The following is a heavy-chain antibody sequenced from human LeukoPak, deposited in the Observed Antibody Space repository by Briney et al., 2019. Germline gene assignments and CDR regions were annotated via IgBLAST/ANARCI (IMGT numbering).Heavy chain of an antibody. CDR1: GFTFSDYY. V-gene: IGHV3-11*04. D-gene: IGHD3-10*01. J-gene: IGHJ6*03. CDR3: ARDDFIYYGSGSYTMYYYYYMDV. CDR2: ISSSGSTI. Sequence: PGGSLRLSCAASGFTFSDYYMSWIRQAPGKGLEWVSYISSSGSTIYYADSVKGRFTISRDNAKNSLYLQMNSLRAEDTAVYYCARDDFIYYGSGSYTMYYYYYMDVWGKGTTVTVFS.